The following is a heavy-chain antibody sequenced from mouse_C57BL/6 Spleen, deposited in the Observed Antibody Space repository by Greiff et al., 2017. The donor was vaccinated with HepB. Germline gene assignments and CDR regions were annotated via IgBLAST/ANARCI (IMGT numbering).Heavy chain of an antibody. CDR3: ARVGAGPWFAY. CDR1: GYTFTSYW. D-gene: IGHD4-1*01. V-gene: IGHV1-59*01. J-gene: IGHJ3*01. Sequence: QVQLQQPGAELVRPGTSVKLSCKASGYTFTSYWMHWVKQRPGQGLEWIGVIDPSDSYTNYNQKFKGKATLTVDTASSTAYMQLSSLTSEDSAVYYCARVGAGPWFAYWGQGTLVTVSA. CDR2: IDPSDSYT.